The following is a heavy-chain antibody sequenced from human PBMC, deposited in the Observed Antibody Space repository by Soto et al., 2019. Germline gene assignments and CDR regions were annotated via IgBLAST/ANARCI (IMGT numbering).Heavy chain of an antibody. Sequence: SETLSLTCAVSGYSISSGYYWGWIRQPPGKGLEWIGSMSHGGSTYYNPSLKSRVAISVDSSKNQFSVRLSSVTAADTAVYYCAREANGSASYWEYFFDYWGQGALVTVSS. J-gene: IGHJ4*02. CDR2: MSHGGST. CDR3: AREANGSASYWEYFFDY. D-gene: IGHD3-10*01. V-gene: IGHV4-38-2*02. CDR1: GYSISSGYY.